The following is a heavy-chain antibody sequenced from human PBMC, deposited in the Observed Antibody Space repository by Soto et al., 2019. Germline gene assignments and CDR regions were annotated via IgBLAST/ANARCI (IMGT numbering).Heavy chain of an antibody. D-gene: IGHD5-18*01. CDR2: ILPIFNTA. CDR3: ATGGSGYSSSFPRFYFEY. J-gene: IGHJ4*01. CDR1: GGTFSSNA. V-gene: IGHV1-69*13. Sequence: SVKVSCKASGGTFSSNAISWVRQAPGEGPEWMGGILPIFNTANYAQNFQGRVTITADESTSTSYMELTSLKSEDTAIYYCATGGSGYSSSFPRFYFEYWGPGTILTFYS.